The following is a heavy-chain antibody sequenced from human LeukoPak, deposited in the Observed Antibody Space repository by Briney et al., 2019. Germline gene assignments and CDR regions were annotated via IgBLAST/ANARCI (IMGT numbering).Heavy chain of an antibody. D-gene: IGHD1-26*01. CDR1: GGTFSSYA. Sequence: SVKVSCKASGGTFSSYAISWVRQAPGQGLEWMGRIIPILGIANYAQKFQGRVTITADKSTSTAYMELSSLRSEDTAVYYCARDEGGSYHADYWRQRSLVTV. CDR2: IIPILGIA. V-gene: IGHV1-69*04. CDR3: ARDEGGSYHADY. J-gene: IGHJ4*02.